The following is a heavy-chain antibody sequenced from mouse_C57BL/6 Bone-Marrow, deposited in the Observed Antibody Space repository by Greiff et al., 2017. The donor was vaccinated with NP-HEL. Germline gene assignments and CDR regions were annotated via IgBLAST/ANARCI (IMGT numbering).Heavy chain of an antibody. J-gene: IGHJ4*01. CDR3: ARHAREWRGYAMDY. V-gene: IGHV5-2*03. CDR2: INSDGGST. D-gene: IGHD3-3*01. CDR1: EYEFPSHD. Sequence: EVKLVESGGGLVQPGESLKLSCESNEYEFPSHDMSWVRKTPEKRLELVAAINSDGGSTYYPDTMERRVTISRDTTKKTLYLQMSSLRSEDTALYYCARHAREWRGYAMDYWGQGTSVTVSS.